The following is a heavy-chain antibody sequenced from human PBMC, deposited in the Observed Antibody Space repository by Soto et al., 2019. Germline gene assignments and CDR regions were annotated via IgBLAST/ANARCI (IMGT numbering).Heavy chain of an antibody. J-gene: IGHJ4*02. CDR1: GYSFTTYW. CDR2: IDPSDSYT. V-gene: IGHV5-10-1*01. D-gene: IGHD3-22*01. CDR3: ARHSPGAYSSSSLGVSDS. Sequence: PGESLKISCKGSGYSFTTYWISWVRQMPGKGLEWMGRIDPSDSYTNYSPSFQGHVTISADKSISTAYLQWSSLKASDTAMYYCARHSPGAYSSSSLGVSDSWGQGTLVTVSS.